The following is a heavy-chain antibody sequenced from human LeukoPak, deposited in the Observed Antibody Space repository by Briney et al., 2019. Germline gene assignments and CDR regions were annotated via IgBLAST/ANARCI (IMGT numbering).Heavy chain of an antibody. CDR3: ARGSCGGDCYSSY. Sequence: GGSLRLSCAASGFTFSSYSMNWVRQAPGKGLEWVSSISSSSSYIYYADSVKGRFTISRDNAKNSLYLQMNSLRAEDTAVYYCARGSCGGDCYSSYWGQGTLVTVSS. J-gene: IGHJ4*02. CDR2: ISSSSSYI. D-gene: IGHD2-21*02. CDR1: GFTFSSYS. V-gene: IGHV3-21*01.